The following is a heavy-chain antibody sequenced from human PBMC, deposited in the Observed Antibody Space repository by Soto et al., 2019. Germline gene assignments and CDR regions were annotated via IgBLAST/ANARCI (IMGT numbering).Heavy chain of an antibody. CDR3: ATVHNTSRSFDY. Sequence: PGGSLRLSCAASGFTFSIYAMTWVRQAPGKGLEWVSTTGATGRTTYYADSVKGRFTVSRDNSKNTLDLQMSSLRAEDTAVYYCATVHNTSRSFDYWGQGTLVTSPQ. CDR2: TGATGRTT. CDR1: GFTFSIYA. J-gene: IGHJ4*02. V-gene: IGHV3-23*01. D-gene: IGHD1-20*01.